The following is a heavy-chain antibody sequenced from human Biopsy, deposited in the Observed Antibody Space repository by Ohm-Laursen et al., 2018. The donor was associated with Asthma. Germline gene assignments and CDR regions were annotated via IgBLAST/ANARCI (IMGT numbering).Heavy chain of an antibody. J-gene: IGHJ3*01. CDR2: VNTGNGDT. CDR3: ARTYYDFLTGQVKDVFGV. D-gene: IGHD3-9*01. CDR1: GYNFISFA. V-gene: IGHV1-3*04. Sequence: ASVNVSCKASGYNFISFAIHWVRQAPGQRLEWMGWVNTGNGDTKYSQKFQGRVTVTRDTSASTAYMELRSLRSEDTATYYCARTYYDFLTGQVKDVFGVWGQGTMVTVSS.